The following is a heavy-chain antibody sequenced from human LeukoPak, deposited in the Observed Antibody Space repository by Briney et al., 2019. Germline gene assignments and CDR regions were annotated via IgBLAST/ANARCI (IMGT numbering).Heavy chain of an antibody. CDR2: INPSGGST. D-gene: IGHD1-26*01. CDR1: GGTFSSYA. V-gene: IGHV1-46*01. Sequence: GASVKVSCKASGGTFSSYAISWVRQAPGQGLEWMGIINPSGGSTSYAQKFQGRVTMTRDTSTSTVYMELSSLRSEDTAVYYCAKSRWETYAVRGFDIWGQGTMVTVS. CDR3: AKSRWETYAVRGFDI. J-gene: IGHJ3*02.